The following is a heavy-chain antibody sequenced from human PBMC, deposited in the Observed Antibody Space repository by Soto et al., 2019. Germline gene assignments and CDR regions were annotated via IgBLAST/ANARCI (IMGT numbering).Heavy chain of an antibody. Sequence: PGESLKISCQGSGYSFTSYWIAWVRQMPGKGLEWMGIIYPGDSDTTYSPSFQGQVTISADKSISTAYMQWSSLKASDTAMYYCARLDDYAATAYDNWFDPWGQGTLLTVSS. J-gene: IGHJ5*02. V-gene: IGHV5-51*01. D-gene: IGHD2-15*01. CDR2: IYPGDSDT. CDR3: ARLDDYAATAYDNWFDP. CDR1: GYSFTSYW.